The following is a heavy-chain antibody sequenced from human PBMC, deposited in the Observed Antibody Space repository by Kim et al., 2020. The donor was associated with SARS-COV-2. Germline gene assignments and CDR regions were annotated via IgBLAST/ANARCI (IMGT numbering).Heavy chain of an antibody. CDR1: GYTFTSYD. Sequence: ASVKVSCKASGYTFTSYDINWVRQATGQGLEWMGWMNPNSGNTGYAQKFQGRVTMTRNTSISTAYMELSSLRSEDTAVYYCAREGGSGSYYEYYYYGMDVWGQGTTVTVSS. J-gene: IGHJ6*02. CDR3: AREGGSGSYYEYYYYGMDV. D-gene: IGHD3-10*01. V-gene: IGHV1-8*01. CDR2: MNPNSGNT.